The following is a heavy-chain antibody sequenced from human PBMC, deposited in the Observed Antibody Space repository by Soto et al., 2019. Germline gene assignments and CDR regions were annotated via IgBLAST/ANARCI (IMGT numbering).Heavy chain of an antibody. V-gene: IGHV4-39*01. CDR2: IFYSGST. Sequence: QLQLPESGPGLVKASETLSLTCSVSGGSISTSRSYWAWIRQPPGKGLEWLANIFYSGSTFYNPSLVSRVSVSVDTSKNEFSLKLRSVTAADTAVYYCARQPTTGDTDLWFDPWGQGTLVTVSS. J-gene: IGHJ5*02. D-gene: IGHD2-21*01. CDR3: ARQPTTGDTDLWFDP. CDR1: GGSISTSRSY.